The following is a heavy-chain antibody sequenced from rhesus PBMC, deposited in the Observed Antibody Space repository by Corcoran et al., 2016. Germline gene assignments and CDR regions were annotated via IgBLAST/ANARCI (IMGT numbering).Heavy chain of an antibody. Sequence: QVTLKESGPALVKSTQTLTLTCSFSGFSLPTTGVGVGWIRQPQGKALEWLALIYWDDDKRDSTSLKNRLTIFKDTSNNQVVLIMTNMDPVDTATYYCARRPGDSSGWSPYGLDSWGQGVGVTVSS. D-gene: IGHD6S26*01. V-gene: IGHV2-174*01. J-gene: IGHJ6*01. CDR2: IYWDDDK. CDR1: GFSLPTTGVG. CDR3: ARRPGDSSGWSPYGLDS.